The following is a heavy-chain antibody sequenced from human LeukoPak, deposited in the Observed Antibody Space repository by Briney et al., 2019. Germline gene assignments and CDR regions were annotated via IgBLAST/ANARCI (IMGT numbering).Heavy chain of an antibody. Sequence: SETLSLTCAVYGGSFGDYYWSWIRQPPGKGPEWIGEINHGGSTNYNPSLESRVTMPLDTSKNQFSLKLSSVTAADTAVYYCARGRTSRYGSGSYYWDYWGQGTLVTVSS. D-gene: IGHD3-10*01. V-gene: IGHV4-34*01. J-gene: IGHJ4*02. CDR2: INHGGST. CDR3: ARGRTSRYGSGSYYWDY. CDR1: GGSFGDYY.